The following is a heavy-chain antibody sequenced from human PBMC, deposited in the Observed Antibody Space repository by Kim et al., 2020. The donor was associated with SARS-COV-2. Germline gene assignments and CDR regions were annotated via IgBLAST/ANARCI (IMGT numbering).Heavy chain of an antibody. D-gene: IGHD3-22*01. V-gene: IGHV4-4*02. J-gene: IGHJ5*02. CDR2: IYHSGST. Sequence: SETLSLTCAVSGGSISSSNWWSWVRQPPGKGLEWIGEIYHSGSTNYNPSLKSRVTISVDKSKNQFSLKLSSVTAADTAVYYCATIGPYYDSSGYYLRNWFDPWGQGTLVTVSS. CDR3: ATIGPYYDSSGYYLRNWFDP. CDR1: GGSISSSNW.